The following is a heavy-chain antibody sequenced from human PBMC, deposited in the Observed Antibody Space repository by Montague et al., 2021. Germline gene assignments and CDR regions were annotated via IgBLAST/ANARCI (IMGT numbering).Heavy chain of an antibody. Sequence: SETLSLTCTVSGASITSNIYYWGWTRQSPGKGLEWIGSIHYSGNSFYQPSLKSRITMAVDTSKNQFSLKLSSVTAADTAIYYCARVFSSWYVGWFDPWGQGTLVTVSS. CDR1: GASITSNIYY. V-gene: IGHV4-39*07. J-gene: IGHJ5*02. CDR3: ARVFSSWYVGWFDP. D-gene: IGHD6-13*01. CDR2: IHYSGNS.